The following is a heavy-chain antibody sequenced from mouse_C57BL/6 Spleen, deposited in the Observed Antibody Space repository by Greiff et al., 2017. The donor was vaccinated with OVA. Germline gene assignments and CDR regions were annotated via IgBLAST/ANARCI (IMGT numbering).Heavy chain of an antibody. J-gene: IGHJ4*01. CDR1: GYTFTSYW. CDR3: ARKVDEGAMDC. Sequence: VQLQQPGAELVKPGASVKLSCKASGYTFTSYWMQWVKQRPGQGLEWIGEIDPSDSYTNYNQKFKGKATLTVDTSSSTAYMQLSSLTSEDSAVYYCARKVDEGAMDCWGQGTSVTVSS. V-gene: IGHV1-50*01. CDR2: IDPSDSYT.